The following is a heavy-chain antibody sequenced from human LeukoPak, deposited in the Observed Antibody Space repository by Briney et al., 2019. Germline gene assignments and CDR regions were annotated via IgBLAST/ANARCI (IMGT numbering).Heavy chain of an antibody. CDR3: ASNQGPRYYYYGMDV. J-gene: IGHJ6*02. Sequence: PSETLSLTCAVYGGSFSGYYWSWIRQPPGKGLEWIGEINHSGSTNYNPSLKSRVTISVDTSKNQFSLKLSSVTAADTAVYYCASNQGPRYYYYGMDVWGQGITVTVSS. CDR2: INHSGST. V-gene: IGHV4-34*01. CDR1: GGSFSGYY.